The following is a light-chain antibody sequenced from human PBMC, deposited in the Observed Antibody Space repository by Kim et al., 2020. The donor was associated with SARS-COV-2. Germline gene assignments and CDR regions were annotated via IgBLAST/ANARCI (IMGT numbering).Light chain of an antibody. CDR3: QSYYSSLSGYV. Sequence: QRVTISSTGSSSNTGAGYDVNWYQQLPGTAPKLLIYGNSNRPSGVPDRFSGSKSGTSASLAITGLQAEDEADYYCQSYYSSLSGYVFGTGTKVTVL. CDR2: GNS. CDR1: SSNTGAGYD. J-gene: IGLJ1*01. V-gene: IGLV1-40*01.